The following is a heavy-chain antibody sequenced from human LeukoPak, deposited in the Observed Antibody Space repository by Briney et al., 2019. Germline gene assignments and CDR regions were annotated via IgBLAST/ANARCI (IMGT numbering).Heavy chain of an antibody. CDR3: ATWGDSAYFDY. J-gene: IGHJ4*02. V-gene: IGHV1-46*01. CDR2: INPDGGST. D-gene: IGHD2-21*02. CDR1: GYTFTSYW. Sequence: ASVKVSCKASGYTFTSYWIQWVRQAPGQGLEWMGLINPDGGSTAYAHRFQGRVTMTRDTSTSTVYMELSSLRSEDTAVYYCATWGDSAYFDYWGQGTLVTVSS.